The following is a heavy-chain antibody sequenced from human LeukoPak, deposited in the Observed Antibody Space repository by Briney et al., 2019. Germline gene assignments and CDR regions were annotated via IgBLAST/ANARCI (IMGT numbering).Heavy chain of an antibody. J-gene: IGHJ4*02. CDR1: GFTFSNYW. CDR3: ARDFHDSSWGNY. Sequence: GGSLRLSCEGSGFTFSNYWMTWVRQAPGKGLEWVANIKPNGIEKHYADSVEGRFTISRDNAKNTLYLQMNSLRAEDTAVYYCARDFHDSSWGNYWGQGTLVTVSS. D-gene: IGHD6-13*01. V-gene: IGHV3-7*01. CDR2: IKPNGIEK.